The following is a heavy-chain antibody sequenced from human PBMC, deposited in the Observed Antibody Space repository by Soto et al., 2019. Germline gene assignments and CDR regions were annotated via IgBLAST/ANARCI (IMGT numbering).Heavy chain of an antibody. V-gene: IGHV4-61*08. CDR1: GDSVSSGDYY. Sequence: SETLALTCTVSGDSVSSGDYYWTWIRQPPGKGLEWVGHIYFSGRTNYIPSLESRVTISLDTSKNQFSLKLTSVTAADTAVYYCARVPIDPNKIYSTDPWGPGNLVTVSS. CDR2: IYFSGRT. D-gene: IGHD2-21*01. CDR3: ARVPIDPNKIYSTDP. J-gene: IGHJ5*02.